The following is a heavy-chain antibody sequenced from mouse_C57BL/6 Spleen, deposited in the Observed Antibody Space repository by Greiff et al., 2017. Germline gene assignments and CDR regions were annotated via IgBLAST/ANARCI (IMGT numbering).Heavy chain of an antibody. Sequence: EVQLMESGEGLVKPGGSLKLSCAASGFTFSSYAMSWVRQTPEQRLEWVAYISSGGDYIYYADTVKGRFTISRDNARNTLYLQMSSLKSEDTAMYYCTRDGGSSPSYAMDYWGQGTSVTVSS. CDR2: ISSGGDYI. CDR3: TRDGGSSPSYAMDY. D-gene: IGHD1-1*01. J-gene: IGHJ4*01. V-gene: IGHV5-9-1*02. CDR1: GFTFSSYA.